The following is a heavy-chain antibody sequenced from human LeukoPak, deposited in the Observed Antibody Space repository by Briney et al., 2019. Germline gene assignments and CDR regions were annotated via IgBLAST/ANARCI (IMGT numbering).Heavy chain of an antibody. CDR2: ISYDGSNK. V-gene: IGHV3-30*18. D-gene: IGHD2-21*02. J-gene: IGHJ6*02. CDR3: ANLVVVTADYYYGMDV. CDR1: GFTFSSYW. Sequence: PGGSLRLSCTASGFTFSSYWMHWVRQAPGKGLEWVAVISYDGSNKYYADSVKGRFTISRDNSKNTLYLQMNSLRAEDTAVYYCANLVVVTADYYYGMDVWGQGTTVTVSS.